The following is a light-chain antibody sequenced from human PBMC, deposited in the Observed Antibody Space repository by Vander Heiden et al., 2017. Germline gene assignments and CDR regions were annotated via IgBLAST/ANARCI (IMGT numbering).Light chain of an antibody. V-gene: IGKV3-20*01. CDR3: HQYGSSPFT. Sequence: EIVLTQSPGTLSLSPGERATLSCRASQSVSSSYLAWYQQKPGQTPRLLIYGASSRATCIPDRFSGSGSGADFTLTISSLEPEDFAVYYCHQYGSSPFTFGPGTTVDIK. J-gene: IGKJ3*01. CDR1: QSVSSSY. CDR2: GAS.